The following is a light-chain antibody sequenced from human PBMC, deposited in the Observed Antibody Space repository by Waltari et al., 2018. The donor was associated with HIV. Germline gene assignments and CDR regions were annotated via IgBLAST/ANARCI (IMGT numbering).Light chain of an antibody. V-gene: IGKV4-1*01. J-gene: IGKJ1*01. Sequence: DIVMTQSPHSLALSLGERATINCKSSQSIFYSSKNANFLAWYQQNPGQSPKLLIYWASTRASGIPDRFSGSGSRTDFTLSISSLQSEDVAVYFCQQYYSTPPTFGQGTRVEIK. CDR2: WAS. CDR3: QQYYSTPPT. CDR1: QSIFYSSKNANF.